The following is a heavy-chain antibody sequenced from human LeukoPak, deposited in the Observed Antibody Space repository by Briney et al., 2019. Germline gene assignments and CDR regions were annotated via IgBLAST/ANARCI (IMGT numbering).Heavy chain of an antibody. J-gene: IGHJ4*02. D-gene: IGHD5-18*01. CDR2: IYYSGST. Sequence: SETLSLTCTVSGGSTSSSSYYWGWIRQPPGKGLEWIGSIYYSGSTYYNPSLKSRVTISVDTSKNQFSLKLSSVTAADTAVYYCARRSGYSYGYDYWGQGTLVTVSS. V-gene: IGHV4-39*01. CDR1: GGSTSSSSYY. CDR3: ARRSGYSYGYDY.